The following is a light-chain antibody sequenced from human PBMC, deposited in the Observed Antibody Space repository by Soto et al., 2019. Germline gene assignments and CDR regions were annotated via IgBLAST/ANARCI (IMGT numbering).Light chain of an antibody. CDR3: QQLNGSPWT. CDR2: GAS. Sequence: IQLTQSPSSLSASVGDRVTITCRASPAIASFLAWYQQKPGTAPKLLIYGASTLQSGVPSRFSGSRSGTDYTLTIASLQPEDFATYYCQQLNGSPWTFGKGTKVDIK. J-gene: IGKJ1*01. CDR1: PAIASF. V-gene: IGKV1-9*01.